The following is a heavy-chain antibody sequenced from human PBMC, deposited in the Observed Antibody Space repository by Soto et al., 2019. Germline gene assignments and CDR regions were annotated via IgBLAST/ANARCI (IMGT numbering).Heavy chain of an antibody. CDR3: ARAPDDYGDYYFDF. J-gene: IGHJ4*02. V-gene: IGHV4-61*01. CDR1: GGSFSSGSYY. D-gene: IGHD4-17*01. Sequence: QVQLQESGPGLVKPSETLSLTCTVSGGSFSSGSYYWSWIRQPPGKGLEWIGYIYYSGSTNYNPSLKSRVTISVDTSKNQFSLKLSSVTAADTAVYYCARAPDDYGDYYFDFWGQGTMVTVSS. CDR2: IYYSGST.